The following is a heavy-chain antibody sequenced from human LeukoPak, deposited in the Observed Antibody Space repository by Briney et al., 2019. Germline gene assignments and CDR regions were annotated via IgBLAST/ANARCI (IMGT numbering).Heavy chain of an antibody. CDR3: ARDKILAVAGTPAGDY. CDR2: ISAYNGNT. Sequence: ASVKVSCKASGYTFTSYGISWVRQAPGQGLEWMGWISAYNGNTNYAQKLQGRVTMTTDTSTSTAYMELRSLRSDDTAVYYCARDKILAVAGTPAGDYWGQGTLVTVPS. V-gene: IGHV1-18*01. D-gene: IGHD6-19*01. CDR1: GYTFTSYG. J-gene: IGHJ4*02.